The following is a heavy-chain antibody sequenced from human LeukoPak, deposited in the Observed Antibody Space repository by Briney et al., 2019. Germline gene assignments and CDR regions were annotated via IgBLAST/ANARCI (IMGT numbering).Heavy chain of an antibody. CDR2: ISYHGSNM. J-gene: IGHJ4*02. CDR1: GFTFSGYG. CDR3: AKDGVVVTALSYFDY. Sequence: GGSLRLSCAASGFTFSGYGMHWVRQAPGKGLEWVAFISYHGSNMDYIDSVKGRFTISRDNSEDTLYLQMNSLRAEDTAVYFCAKDGVVVTALSYFDYWGQGTLVTVSS. D-gene: IGHD2-21*02. V-gene: IGHV3-30*18.